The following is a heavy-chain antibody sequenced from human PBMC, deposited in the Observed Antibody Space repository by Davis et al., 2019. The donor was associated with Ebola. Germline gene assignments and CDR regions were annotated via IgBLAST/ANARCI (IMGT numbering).Heavy chain of an antibody. CDR3: ATSRGGLWPLALDY. J-gene: IGHJ4*02. D-gene: IGHD5-18*01. CDR1: GFSFRSYD. Sequence: PGGSLRLSCAASGFSFRSYDMHWVRQPIGKGLEWVSAIGTTGDTYYPASLKGRFTSSRENAKNSLYLQMNSLRTEDTAVYYCATSRGGLWPLALDYWGQGTLVTVSS. CDR2: IGTTGDT. V-gene: IGHV3-13*01.